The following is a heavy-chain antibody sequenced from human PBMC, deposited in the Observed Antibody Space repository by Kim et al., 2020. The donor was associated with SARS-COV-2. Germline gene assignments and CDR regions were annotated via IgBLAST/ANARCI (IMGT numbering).Heavy chain of an antibody. CDR1: GFTVSTNF. D-gene: IGHD1-26*01. CDR2: IYSDDTT. CDR3: ASTQKWDLRNHYYYGMDV. V-gene: IGHV3-66*01. Sequence: GGSLRLSCAASGFTVSTNFLSWVRQAPGKGLDWVSVIYSDDTTQYADSAKGRFTISRDNSKNTLYLQMNSLRAEDTAVYYCASTQKWDLRNHYYYGMDVWGQGTTVTVSS. J-gene: IGHJ6*02.